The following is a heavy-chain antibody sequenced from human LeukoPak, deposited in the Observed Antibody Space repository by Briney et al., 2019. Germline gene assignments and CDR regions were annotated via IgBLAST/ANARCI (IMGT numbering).Heavy chain of an antibody. J-gene: IGHJ4*02. D-gene: IGHD1-26*01. CDR2: TYYRSKWYN. CDR3: AREALPSIVGATTGFDY. CDR1: GDSVSSNSAA. V-gene: IGHV6-1*01. Sequence: SQTLSLTCAISGDSVSSNSAAWNWIRQSPSRGLEWLGRTYYRSKWYNDYAVSVKSRITINPDTSKNQFSLQLNSVTPEDTAVYYCAREALPSIVGATTGFDYWGQGTLVTVSS.